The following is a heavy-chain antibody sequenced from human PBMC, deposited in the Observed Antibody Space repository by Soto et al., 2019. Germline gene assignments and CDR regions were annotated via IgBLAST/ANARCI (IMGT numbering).Heavy chain of an antibody. CDR2: IYWDDDK. CDR1: GFSLTTSGVG. J-gene: IGHJ4*02. CDR3: AHRPIYGSGSHFDY. D-gene: IGHD3-10*01. V-gene: IGHV2-5*02. Sequence: QITLKESGPTLVKPTQTLTLTCTFSGFSLTTSGVGVGWIRQPPGKALEWLALIYWDDDKRYSPSLESRLTVTQDTSKHQVVPTMTNMDPVDTATYYCAHRPIYGSGSHFDYWGQGTLVTVSS.